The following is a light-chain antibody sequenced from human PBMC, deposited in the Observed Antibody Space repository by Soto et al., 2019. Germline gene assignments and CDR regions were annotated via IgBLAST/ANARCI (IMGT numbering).Light chain of an antibody. J-gene: IGLJ1*01. V-gene: IGLV1-51*01. CDR1: SSNIGNNY. CDR2: DNN. Sequence: QSVLTQPPSVSAAPGQKVTISCSGSSSNIGNNYVSWYQQLPGTAPKLLIYDNNKRPSGIPDRCSGSKSGTSATLGITGLQTGDEADYYCGTWDSSLRGVFGTGTKLTVL. CDR3: GTWDSSLRGV.